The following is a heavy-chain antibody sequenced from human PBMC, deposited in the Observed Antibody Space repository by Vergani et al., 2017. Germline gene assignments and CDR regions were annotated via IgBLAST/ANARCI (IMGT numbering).Heavy chain of an antibody. CDR2: ISYDGSNK. Sequence: QVQLVESGGGVVQPGRSLRLSCAASGFTFSSYAMHWVRQAPGKGLEWVAVISYDGSNKYYADSVKGRFTISRDNSKNTLYLQMNSLRAEDTAVYSCARGGGSPGYWGQGTLVTVSS. CDR1: GFTFSSYA. J-gene: IGHJ4*02. V-gene: IGHV3-30*01. CDR3: ARGGGSPGY. D-gene: IGHD3-16*01.